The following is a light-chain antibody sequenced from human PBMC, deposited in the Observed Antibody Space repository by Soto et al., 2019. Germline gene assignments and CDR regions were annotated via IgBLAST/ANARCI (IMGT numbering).Light chain of an antibody. CDR3: LQDYNYPYT. CDR2: AAS. J-gene: IGKJ2*01. CDR1: ETISTF. V-gene: IGKV1-39*01. Sequence: DIQMTQSPSSLSASVGDRVTMTCRASETISTFLNWYQHKPGKAPKLLIYAASRLQSGVPSRFIGSGSGTDFTLTINGLQPEDFATYFCLQDYNYPYTFGQGTKLEIK.